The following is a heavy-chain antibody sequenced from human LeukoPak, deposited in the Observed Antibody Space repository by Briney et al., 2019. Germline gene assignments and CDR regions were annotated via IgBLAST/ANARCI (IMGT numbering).Heavy chain of an antibody. J-gene: IGHJ3*02. CDR2: IYHSGST. CDR1: GGSISSGGYY. CDR3: ARGTRRHAFDI. Sequence: SQTLSLTCTVSGGSISSGGYYWSWIRQPPGKGLEWIGYIYHSGSTYYNPSLKSRVTISVDRSKNQFSLKLSSVTAADTAVYYCARGTRRHAFDIWGQGTMVTVSS. D-gene: IGHD6-25*01. V-gene: IGHV4-30-2*01.